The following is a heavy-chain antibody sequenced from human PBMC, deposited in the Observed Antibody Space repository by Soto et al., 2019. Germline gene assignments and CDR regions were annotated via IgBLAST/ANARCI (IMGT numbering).Heavy chain of an antibody. V-gene: IGHV3-74*01. D-gene: IGHD3-3*01. Sequence: GGSLRLSCAASGFTFSSYWMHWVRQAPGKGLVWVSRINSDGSSTSYADSVKGRFTISRDNAKNTLYLQMNSLRAEDTAVYYCARSLRFLEWFRTKPSFGMDVWGQGTTVTVSS. CDR3: ARSLRFLEWFRTKPSFGMDV. CDR1: GFTFSSYW. CDR2: INSDGSST. J-gene: IGHJ6*02.